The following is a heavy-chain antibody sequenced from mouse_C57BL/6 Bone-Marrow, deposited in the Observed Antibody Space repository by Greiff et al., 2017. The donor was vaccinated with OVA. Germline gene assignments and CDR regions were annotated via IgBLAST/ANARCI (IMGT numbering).Heavy chain of an antibody. CDR3: APYYYGSPFAY. V-gene: IGHV1-81*01. D-gene: IGHD1-1*01. Sequence: QVQLQQSGAELARPGASVKLSCKASGYTFTSYGISWVKQSTGQGLEWIGEIYPRSGNTYYNEKFKGKATLTADKSSSTAYMELRSLTSEDSAVYFCAPYYYGSPFAYWGQGTLVTVSA. J-gene: IGHJ3*01. CDR2: IYPRSGNT. CDR1: GYTFTSYG.